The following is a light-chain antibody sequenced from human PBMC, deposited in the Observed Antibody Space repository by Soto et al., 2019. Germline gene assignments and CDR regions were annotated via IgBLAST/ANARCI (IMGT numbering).Light chain of an antibody. V-gene: IGKV1-5*01. CDR3: QQYGSSGT. J-gene: IGKJ1*01. Sequence: DIQMTQSPSTLSASLGDRVTITCRASQSFSSWLAWYQQKPGKDPKLLIYDDSSLEGGVPSRFSGSGSGTDFTLTISRLEPEDFAVYYCQQYGSSGTFGQGTKVDIK. CDR1: QSFSSW. CDR2: DDS.